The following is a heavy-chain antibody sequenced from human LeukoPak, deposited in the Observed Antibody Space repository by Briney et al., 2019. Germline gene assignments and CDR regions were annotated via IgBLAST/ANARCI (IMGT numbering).Heavy chain of an antibody. CDR2: ICSSGTYT. Sequence: GGSLRLSCAASGFTFSAYSMNWVRQAPGKGLEWVSSICSSGTYTYYGDSTKGRFTISRDNAKNSLFLQMDSLSVEDTAVYYCAGMQLFGLGNYYSSYMDVWGKGTTVTVPS. D-gene: IGHD3/OR15-3a*01. CDR1: GFTFSAYS. J-gene: IGHJ6*03. V-gene: IGHV3-21*01. CDR3: AGMQLFGLGNYYSSYMDV.